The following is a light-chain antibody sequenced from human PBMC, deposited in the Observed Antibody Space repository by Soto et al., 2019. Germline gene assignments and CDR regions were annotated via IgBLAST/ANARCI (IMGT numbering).Light chain of an antibody. CDR2: GAS. CDR3: QQYGGSPIT. CDR1: QSVSSTY. J-gene: IGKJ5*01. V-gene: IGKV3-20*01. Sequence: EIVLTQSPGTLSLSPGERATLSCRASQSVSSTYLIWYQQKPGQAPRLLIYGASSRATGVPDRFSGGGSGTDFTLTITRLEPGDFALYYCQQYGGSPITFGLGTRLEIK.